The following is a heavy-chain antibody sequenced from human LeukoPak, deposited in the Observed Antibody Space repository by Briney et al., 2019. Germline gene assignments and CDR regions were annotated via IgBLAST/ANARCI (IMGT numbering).Heavy chain of an antibody. D-gene: IGHD6-19*01. CDR1: GGSISSGGYY. CDR2: IYYSGST. J-gene: IGHJ4*02. Sequence: SETLSLTCTVSGGSISSGGYYWGWIRQPPGKGLEWIGSIYYSGSTYYNPSLKSRVTISVDTSKNQFSLKLSSVTAADTAVYYCARHRAQDSSGWYGGYYFDYWGQGTLVTVSS. V-gene: IGHV4-39*01. CDR3: ARHRAQDSSGWYGGYYFDY.